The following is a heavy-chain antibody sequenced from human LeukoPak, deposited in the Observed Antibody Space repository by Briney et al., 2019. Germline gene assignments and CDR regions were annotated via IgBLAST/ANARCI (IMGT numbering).Heavy chain of an antibody. J-gene: IGHJ4*02. V-gene: IGHV4-4*02. D-gene: IGHD6-19*01. CDR1: GGSINNNDWWNW. Sequence: PSETLSLTCAVSGGSINNNDWWNWWSWVRQPPGKGLEWIGEIFHSGSSNYNPSLKSRVTMSVDKSKNQFSLKLSSVTAADTAVYYCASGTIAVAGIFDYWGQGILVTVSS. CDR3: ASGTIAVAGIFDY. CDR2: IFHSGSS.